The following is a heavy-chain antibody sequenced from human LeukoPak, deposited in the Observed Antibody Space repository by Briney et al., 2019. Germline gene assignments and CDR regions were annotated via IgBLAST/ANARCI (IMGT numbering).Heavy chain of an antibody. D-gene: IGHD2-8*01. CDR2: MNPNSGNT. J-gene: IGHJ3*02. CDR1: GYTFTSYD. CDR3: ARNRAFNGKYFDAVDI. V-gene: IGHV1-8*03. Sequence: ASVKVSCKASGYTFTSYDINWVRQATGQGLEWMGWMNPNSGNTGYAQKFQGRVTITRNTSISTAYMELSSLRSEDTAVYYCARNRAFNGKYFDAVDIWGQGTIVTVSS.